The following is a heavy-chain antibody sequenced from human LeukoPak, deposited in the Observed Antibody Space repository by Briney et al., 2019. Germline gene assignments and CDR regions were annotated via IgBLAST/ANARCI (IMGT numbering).Heavy chain of an antibody. J-gene: IGHJ6*02. Sequence: GGSLRLSCAASGFTFSSFGMHWVRQAPGKGLEWVSVIYSGGSTYYADSVKGRFTISRDNSKNTLYLQMNSLRAEDTAVYCCARGGVPAAYYYYYYGMDVWGQGTTVTVSS. V-gene: IGHV3-66*01. D-gene: IGHD2-2*01. CDR1: GFTFSSFG. CDR2: IYSGGST. CDR3: ARGGVPAAYYYYYYGMDV.